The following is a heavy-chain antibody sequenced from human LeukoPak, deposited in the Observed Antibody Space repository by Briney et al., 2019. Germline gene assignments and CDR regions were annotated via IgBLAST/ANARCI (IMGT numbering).Heavy chain of an antibody. CDR3: ARVDPPYSYGYFDY. D-gene: IGHD5-18*01. CDR1: GYTFVNYY. J-gene: IGHJ4*02. V-gene: IGHV1-2*02. CDR2: VNPSSGGT. Sequence: ASVKVSCKASGYTFVNYYIHWVRQAPGQGLEWMGWVNPSSGGTNYAQKLQGRVTMTTDTSTSTAYMELRSLRSDDTAVYYCARVDPPYSYGYFDYWGQGTLVTVSS.